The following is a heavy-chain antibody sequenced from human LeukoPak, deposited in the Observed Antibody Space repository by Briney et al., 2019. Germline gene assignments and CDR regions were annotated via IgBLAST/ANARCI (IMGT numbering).Heavy chain of an antibody. CDR2: IYSGST. D-gene: IGHD2-8*01. V-gene: IGHV4-39*01. CDR3: ARHVWDIGFQQ. J-gene: IGHJ1*01. CDR1: GGSISSGNYY. Sequence: SETLSLTCTVSGGSISSGNYYWGWIRQPPGKGLEWFGRIYSGSTYSNPSLKSRVIISVDTSKNQFSLKLGSVTAADTAVYYCARHVWDIGFQQWGQGTLVTVSS.